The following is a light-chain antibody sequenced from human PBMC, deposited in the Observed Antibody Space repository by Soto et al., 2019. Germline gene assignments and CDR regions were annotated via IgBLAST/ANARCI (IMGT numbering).Light chain of an antibody. V-gene: IGKV3-15*01. CDR2: GAS. CDR1: QSVSSH. CDR3: QQDYNLPFT. Sequence: TLSCRASQSVSSHLAWYQQKPGQPPRLLIYGASTRATGVPARFSGSGSGTEFTLTISSLQPEDFAVYYCQQDYNLPFTFGQGTRLEI. J-gene: IGKJ5*01.